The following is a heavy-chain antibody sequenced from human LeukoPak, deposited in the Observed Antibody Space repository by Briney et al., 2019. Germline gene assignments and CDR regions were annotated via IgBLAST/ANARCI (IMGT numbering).Heavy chain of an antibody. Sequence: GGTLRLSCATSGFTFSHYTLHWVRHAPPKGLEWVAVIGHDVIVTAYADPVKGRFTIYRASHNNTLYLQMNDLRGEDTDIYDCARDPVVSTPDYFDYWGQGTRVTVSS. CDR2: IGHDVIVT. CDR1: GFTFSHYT. V-gene: IGHV3-30-3*01. D-gene: IGHD2-15*01. CDR3: ARDPVVSTPDYFDY. J-gene: IGHJ4*02.